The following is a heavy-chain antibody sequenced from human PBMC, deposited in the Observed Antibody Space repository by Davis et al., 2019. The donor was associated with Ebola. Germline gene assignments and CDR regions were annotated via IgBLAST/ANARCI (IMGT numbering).Heavy chain of an antibody. CDR3: ARGEDIVVVVAAGLIDY. V-gene: IGHV3-11*06. CDR1: GFTFSVYY. D-gene: IGHD2-15*01. Sequence: GGSLRLSCAASGFTFSVYYMSWIRQAPGKGPVWVSSISSSASYKNYADSVKGRFTISRDNAKNSLYLQMNSLRAEDTAVYYCARGEDIVVVVAAGLIDYWGQGTLVTVSS. CDR2: ISSSASYK. J-gene: IGHJ4*02.